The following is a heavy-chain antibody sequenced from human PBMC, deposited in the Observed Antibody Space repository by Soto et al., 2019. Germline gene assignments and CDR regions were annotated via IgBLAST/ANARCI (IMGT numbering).Heavy chain of an antibody. V-gene: IGHV3-30-3*01. CDR2: ISYDGSNK. CDR3: ARDKGRTPLDY. D-gene: IGHD1-1*01. CDR1: GFTFSSYV. Sequence: GSLRLSCAASGFTFSSYVMHWVRQAPGKGLEWVAVISYDGSNKYYADSVKGRFSISRDNSKNTLYLQMNSLRAEDTAVYYCARDKGRTPLDYWGKGPLVTVSS. J-gene: IGHJ4*02.